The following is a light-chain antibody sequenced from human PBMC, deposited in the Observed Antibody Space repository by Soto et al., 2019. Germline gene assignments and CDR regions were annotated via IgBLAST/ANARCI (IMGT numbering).Light chain of an antibody. CDR2: DVS. CDR3: SSYTSSSTPVV. CDR1: SSDVGGYNY. Sequence: QSVLTQPASVSGSPGQSITISCPGTSSDVGGYNYVSWYQQHPGKAPKLMIYDVSNRPLGVSNRFSGSKSGNTASLTISGLQAEDEADYYCSSYTSSSTPVVFGGGTQLTVL. V-gene: IGLV2-14*01. J-gene: IGLJ2*01.